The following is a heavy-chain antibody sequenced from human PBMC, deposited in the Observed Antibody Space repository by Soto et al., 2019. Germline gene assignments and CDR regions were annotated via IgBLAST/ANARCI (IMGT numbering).Heavy chain of an antibody. V-gene: IGHV3-21*01. CDR3: AREQEEAFDI. Sequence: VQLVESGGGLVKPGGSLRLSCAASGFTFSTYSMNWVRQAPTKGLEWVSSIGGSSTSRYYADSVKGRFTISRDNAKNSLYLHMNSLRAEDTAVYYCAREQEEAFDIWGQGTMITVSS. J-gene: IGHJ3*02. CDR1: GFTFSTYS. CDR2: IGGSSTSR.